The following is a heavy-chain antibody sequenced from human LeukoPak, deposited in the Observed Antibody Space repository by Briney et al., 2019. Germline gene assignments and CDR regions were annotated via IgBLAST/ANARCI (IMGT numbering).Heavy chain of an antibody. V-gene: IGHV4-38-2*02. CDR3: ARDSYYGLSPWVYGMDA. CDR2: IYHSGST. D-gene: IGHD3-10*01. CDR1: GYSISSGYY. Sequence: SETLSLTCTVSGYSISSGYYWGWIRQPPGKGLEWIGSIYHSGSTYYNPSLKSRVTISVDTSKNQFSLKLSSVTAADTAVYYCARDSYYGLSPWVYGMDAWGQGTTVTVSS. J-gene: IGHJ6*02.